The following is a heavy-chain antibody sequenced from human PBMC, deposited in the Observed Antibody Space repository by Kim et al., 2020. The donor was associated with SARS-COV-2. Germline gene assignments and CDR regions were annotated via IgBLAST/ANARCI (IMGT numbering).Heavy chain of an antibody. CDR2: INPNSGGT. CDR3: AREGRYFDWLGMDV. V-gene: IGHV1-2*06. Sequence: ASVKVSCKASGYTFTGYYMHWVRQAPGQGLEWMGRINPNSGGTNYAQKFQGRVTMTRDTSISTAYMELSRLRSDDTAVYYCAREGRYFDWLGMDVWGQGTTVTVSS. CDR1: GYTFTGYY. D-gene: IGHD3-9*01. J-gene: IGHJ6*02.